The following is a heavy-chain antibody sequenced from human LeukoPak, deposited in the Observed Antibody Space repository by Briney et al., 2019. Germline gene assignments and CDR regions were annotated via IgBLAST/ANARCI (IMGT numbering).Heavy chain of an antibody. D-gene: IGHD6-13*01. V-gene: IGHV3-21*01. J-gene: IGHJ6*04. CDR1: GFTFSSYS. CDR2: ISSSSSYI. Sequence: GGSLRLSCAASGFTFSSYSMNWVRQAPGEGLEWVSSISSSSSYIYYADSVKGRFTISRDNAKNSLYLQMNSLRAEDTAVYYCARDSSSWDPYYYGMDVWGKGTTVTVSS. CDR3: ARDSSSWDPYYYGMDV.